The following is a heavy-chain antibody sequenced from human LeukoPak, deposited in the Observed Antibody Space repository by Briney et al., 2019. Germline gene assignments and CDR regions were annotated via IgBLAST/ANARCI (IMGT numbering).Heavy chain of an antibody. CDR1: GYTFTSYY. D-gene: IGHD4-11*01. V-gene: IGHV1-46*01. Sequence: RASVKVSCKSSGYTFTSYYMDWVRQAPGQGLEWMGIINPSGGSTSYAQKFQGRVTMTRDMSTSTVYMELRSLRPEDTAVYYCARGPSNYVWFDPWGQGTLVTVSS. CDR3: ARGPSNYVWFDP. CDR2: INPSGGST. J-gene: IGHJ5*02.